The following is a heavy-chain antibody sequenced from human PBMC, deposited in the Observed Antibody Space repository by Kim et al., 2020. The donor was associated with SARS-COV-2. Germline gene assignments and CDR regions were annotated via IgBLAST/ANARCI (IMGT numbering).Heavy chain of an antibody. Sequence: GGSLRLSCAASGFTFSTFAMHWVRQAPGKGLEWVAVVSFDGTNKYYADSVQGRFTVSRDNSRNILFLEMSGLRDEDTAVYYCAKTIARRPEDEFVIRGNFDSGGQGALVTVSP. D-gene: IGHD3-16*02. CDR2: VSFDGTNK. CDR3: AKTIARRPEDEFVIRGNFDS. CDR1: GFTFSTFA. J-gene: IGHJ4*02. V-gene: IGHV3-30*18.